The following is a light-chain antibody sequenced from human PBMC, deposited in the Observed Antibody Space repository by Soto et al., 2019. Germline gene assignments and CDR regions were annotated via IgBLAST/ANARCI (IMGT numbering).Light chain of an antibody. CDR3: QHYTISGCT. J-gene: IGKJ2*02. CDR2: KSS. Sequence: DIQLTQSPSTLSASIGDRVTITCRASQSIDGWLAWYQQKPGEAPTLLIYKSSTSQPGVPSRFSGSGSGTDFTLTISTLQPGDFATYYCQHYTISGCTFGQGTKLEIK. V-gene: IGKV1-5*03. CDR1: QSIDGW.